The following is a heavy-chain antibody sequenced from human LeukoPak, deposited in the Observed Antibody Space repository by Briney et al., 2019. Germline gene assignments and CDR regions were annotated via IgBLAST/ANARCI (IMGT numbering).Heavy chain of an antibody. V-gene: IGHV4-59*01. Sequence: SGTLSLTCTVSGGSISSYYWSWIRQPPGKGLEWIGYIYYSGSTNYNPSLKSRVTISVDTSKNQFSLKLSSVTAADTAVYYCARGALITMVRGVMFDYWGQGTLVTVSS. J-gene: IGHJ4*02. CDR1: GGSISSYY. CDR3: ARGALITMVRGVMFDY. CDR2: IYYSGST. D-gene: IGHD3-10*01.